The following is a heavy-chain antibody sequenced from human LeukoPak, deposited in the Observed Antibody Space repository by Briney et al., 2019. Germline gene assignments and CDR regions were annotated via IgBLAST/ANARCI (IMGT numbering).Heavy chain of an antibody. V-gene: IGHV1-46*02. Sequence: ASVKVSCNASGYTFNFYYVHWVRQAPGQGLEWMGIINPNSGGTTYAQKFQGRVTLTGDTSASTVFMELSSLTSEDTAVYYCAREGFCSGTNCPAVYWGQGTLVTVSS. CDR1: GYTFNFYY. CDR2: INPNSGGT. J-gene: IGHJ4*02. CDR3: AREGFCSGTNCPAVY. D-gene: IGHD2-2*01.